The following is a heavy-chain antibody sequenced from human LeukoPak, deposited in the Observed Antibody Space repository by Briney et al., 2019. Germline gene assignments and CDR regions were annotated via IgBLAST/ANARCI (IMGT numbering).Heavy chain of an antibody. CDR1: GYTFTSYY. J-gene: IGHJ4*02. Sequence: ASVKVSCKASGYTFTSYYMHWVRQAPGQGLEWMGIINPSGGSTSYAQEFQGRVTMTRDTSTSTVYMELSSLRSEDTAVYYCASEGYYDSSGRSHDYWGQGTLVTVSS. D-gene: IGHD3-22*01. V-gene: IGHV1-46*01. CDR2: INPSGGST. CDR3: ASEGYYDSSGRSHDY.